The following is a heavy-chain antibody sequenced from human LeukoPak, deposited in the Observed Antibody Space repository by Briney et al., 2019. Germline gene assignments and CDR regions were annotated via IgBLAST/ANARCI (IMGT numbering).Heavy chain of an antibody. Sequence: GGSLRLSCAASGFTFSSYNMNWVRQAPGKGLEWVSSISDSSNYIYYADSVKGRFTISRDNAKNSLYLEMNSLRAEDTAVYYCARKYSGSYFDYWGQGTLVTVSS. V-gene: IGHV3-21*04. J-gene: IGHJ4*02. CDR1: GFTFSSYN. CDR2: ISDSSNYI. CDR3: ARKYSGSYFDY. D-gene: IGHD1-26*01.